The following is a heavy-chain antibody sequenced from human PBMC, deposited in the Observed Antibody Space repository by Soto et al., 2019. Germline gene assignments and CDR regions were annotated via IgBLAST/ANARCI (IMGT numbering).Heavy chain of an antibody. D-gene: IGHD2-21*02. Sequence: GGSLRLSCTASGFTFGDYAMSWVRQAPGKGLEWVGFIRSKAYGGTTEYAASVKGRFTISRDDSKSIAYLQMNSLKTEDTAVYYCTSSVVVTAIAFDIWGQGTMVTVSS. V-gene: IGHV3-49*04. CDR1: GFTFGDYA. CDR3: TSSVVVTAIAFDI. CDR2: IRSKAYGGTT. J-gene: IGHJ3*02.